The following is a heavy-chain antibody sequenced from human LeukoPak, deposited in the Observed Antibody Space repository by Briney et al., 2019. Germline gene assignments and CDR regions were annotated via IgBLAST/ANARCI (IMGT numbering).Heavy chain of an antibody. D-gene: IGHD2-15*01. Sequence: SETLSLTSAVYGGSFSGYYWSWIRQPPGKGLEWIGEINHSGSTNYNPSLKSRVTISVDTSQNQFSLKLSSVTAADTAVYYCARGLERVAARSPGGSYYSDYWGQGTLVTVSS. CDR1: GGSFSGYY. CDR2: INHSGST. V-gene: IGHV4-34*01. J-gene: IGHJ4*02. CDR3: ARGLERVAARSPGGSYYSDY.